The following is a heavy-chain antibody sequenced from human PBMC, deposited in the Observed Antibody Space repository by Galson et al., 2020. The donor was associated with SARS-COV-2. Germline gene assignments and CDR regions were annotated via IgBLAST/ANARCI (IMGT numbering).Heavy chain of an antibody. V-gene: IGHV3-30-3*01. CDR3: ARDQVYYYDEELPDY. J-gene: IGHJ4*02. CDR1: GFTFSSYA. CDR2: ISYDGSNK. Sequence: GGSLRLSCAASGFTFSSYAMHWVRQAPGKGLEWVAVISYDGSNKYYADSVKGRFTISRDNSKNTLYLQMNSLRAEDTAVYYCARDQVYYYDEELPDYWGQGTLVTVSS. D-gene: IGHD3-22*01.